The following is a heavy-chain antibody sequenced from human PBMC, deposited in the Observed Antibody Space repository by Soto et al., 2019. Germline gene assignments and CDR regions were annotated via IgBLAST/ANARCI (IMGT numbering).Heavy chain of an antibody. CDR2: IFYSGST. V-gene: IGHV4-39*01. J-gene: IGHJ4*02. D-gene: IGHD5-12*01. Sequence: SDSLSHPCIISGRSIRNCTYYWSWIRQPPGKELEWFWIIFYSGSTYYNPSLKSRVTISVDTSKNQFSLKLSSVTAADTAVYYCARLGRWLQSKKFDYWGQGTLVTVSS. CDR1: GRSIRNCTYY. CDR3: ARLGRWLQSKKFDY.